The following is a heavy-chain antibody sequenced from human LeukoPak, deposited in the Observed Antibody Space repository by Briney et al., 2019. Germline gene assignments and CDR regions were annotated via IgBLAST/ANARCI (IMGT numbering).Heavy chain of an antibody. Sequence: SETLSLTCAVYGGSFSGYYWSWIRQPPGKGLEWIGEINHSGSTNYNPSLKSRVTISVDTSKNRFSLKLSSVTAADTAVYYCARGVTMIVVVKYDYWGQGTLVTVSS. V-gene: IGHV4-34*01. J-gene: IGHJ4*02. CDR3: ARGVTMIVVVKYDY. CDR2: INHSGST. D-gene: IGHD3-22*01. CDR1: GGSFSGYY.